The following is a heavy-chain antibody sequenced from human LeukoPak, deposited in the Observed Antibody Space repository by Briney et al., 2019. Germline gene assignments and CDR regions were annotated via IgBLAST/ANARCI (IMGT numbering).Heavy chain of an antibody. V-gene: IGHV3-7*03. Sequence: GGSLRLSCAASGFTFSNYWMTWVRQAPGKGLEWVANINRDGSERYYVDSVKGRFTISRDDAKNSLYLQMNSLRAEDTAVYYCASEIDYYDSSGYYPYFDYWGQGTLVTVSS. CDR2: INRDGSER. D-gene: IGHD3-22*01. CDR3: ASEIDYYDSSGYYPYFDY. CDR1: GFTFSNYW. J-gene: IGHJ4*02.